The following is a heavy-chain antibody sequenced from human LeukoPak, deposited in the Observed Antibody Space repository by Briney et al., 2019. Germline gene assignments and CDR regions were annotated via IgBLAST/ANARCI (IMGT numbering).Heavy chain of an antibody. CDR1: GYTFTGYY. CDR2: INPNSGGT. V-gene: IGHV1-2*02. J-gene: IGHJ1*01. CDR3: ATKGFYDFWSGYYKYFQH. Sequence: ASVKVSCKASGYTFTGYYMHWVRQAPGQGLEWMGWINPNSGGTNYAQKFQGRVTMTRDTSISTAYMELSRLRSEDTAVYYCATKGFYDFWSGYYKYFQHWGQGTLVTVSS. D-gene: IGHD3-3*01.